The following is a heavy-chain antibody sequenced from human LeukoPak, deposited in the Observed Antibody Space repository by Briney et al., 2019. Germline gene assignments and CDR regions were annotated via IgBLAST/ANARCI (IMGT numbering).Heavy chain of an antibody. D-gene: IGHD3-22*01. CDR1: GFTFSTYA. CDR2: ISYGGSNK. Sequence: PGGSLRLSCAPSGFTFSTYAMHWVRQAPGKGLEWVAVISYGGSNKYYADSVKGRFTISRDNAKNSLYLQMNSLRAEDTAVYYCARDTYYYDSSGYYWGQGTLVTVSS. CDR3: ARDTYYYDSSGYY. V-gene: IGHV3-30*04. J-gene: IGHJ4*02.